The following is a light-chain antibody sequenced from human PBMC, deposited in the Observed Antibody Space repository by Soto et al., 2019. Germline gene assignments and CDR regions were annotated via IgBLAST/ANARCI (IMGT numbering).Light chain of an antibody. CDR1: QTISIW. CDR2: KAS. V-gene: IGKV1-5*03. J-gene: IGKJ1*01. CDR3: QHYNSYSEA. Sequence: DLKMTQSPSTLSGSVGDIVTHPCRASQTISIWFAWYQQKPGKSPKLLIYKASTLKSGVPSRFSGSGSGTKFTLTISSLQPDDFETYYCQHYNSYSEAFGQGTKVDIK.